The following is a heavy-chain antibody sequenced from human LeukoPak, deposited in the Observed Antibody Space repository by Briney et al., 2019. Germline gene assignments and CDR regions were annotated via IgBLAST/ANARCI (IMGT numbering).Heavy chain of an antibody. CDR1: GGSFSGYY. Sequence: SETLSLTCAVYGGSFSGYYWSWIRQPPGKGLEWIGEINHSGSTNYNPSLKSRVTISVDTSKNQSSLKLSSVTAADTAVYYCARSRQKGDFDYWGQGTLVTVSS. CDR2: INHSGST. J-gene: IGHJ4*02. D-gene: IGHD2-2*01. CDR3: ARSRQKGDFDY. V-gene: IGHV4-34*01.